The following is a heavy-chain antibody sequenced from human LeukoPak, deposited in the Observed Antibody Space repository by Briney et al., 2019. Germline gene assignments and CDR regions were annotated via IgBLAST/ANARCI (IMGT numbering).Heavy chain of an antibody. V-gene: IGHV3-21*01. Sequence: GGSLRLSCAASGFTFSSYAMNWVRQAPGKGLEWVSSISSSSSYIYYADSVKGRFTISRDNAKNSLYLQMNSLRAEDTAVYYCARVLEPRMDVWGKGTTVTVSS. CDR3: ARVLEPRMDV. CDR2: ISSSSSYI. D-gene: IGHD1-1*01. CDR1: GFTFSSYA. J-gene: IGHJ6*03.